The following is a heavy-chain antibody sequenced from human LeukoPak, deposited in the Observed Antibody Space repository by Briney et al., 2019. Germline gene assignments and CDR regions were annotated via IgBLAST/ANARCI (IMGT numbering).Heavy chain of an antibody. CDR3: AKSIGVDTAMVIYYFDY. CDR2: ISWNGGSI. Sequence: PGGSLRLSCAASGFTFDDYAMHWVRQAPGKGLEWVSGISWNGGSIGYADSVKGRFTISRDNAKNSLYLQINSLRAEDTALYYCAKSIGVDTAMVIYYFDYWGQGTLVTVSS. CDR1: GFTFDDYA. V-gene: IGHV3-9*01. J-gene: IGHJ4*02. D-gene: IGHD5-18*01.